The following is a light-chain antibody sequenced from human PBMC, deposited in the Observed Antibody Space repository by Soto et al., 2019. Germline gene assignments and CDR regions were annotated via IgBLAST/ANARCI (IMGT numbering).Light chain of an antibody. J-gene: IGKJ1*01. Sequence: DLQMTQSPSSLSASVGDRVTITCRASQSISNYLNWYQQKPGKATKLLMFAASSVQSGVPSRFSGGGSGTDFALPISSLQPEDFATYYCQQSYSTPRTFGQGTKVQIK. V-gene: IGKV1-39*01. CDR3: QQSYSTPRT. CDR2: AAS. CDR1: QSISNY.